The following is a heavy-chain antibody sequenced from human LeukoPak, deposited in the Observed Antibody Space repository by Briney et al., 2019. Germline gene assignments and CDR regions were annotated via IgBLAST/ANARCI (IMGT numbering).Heavy chain of an antibody. CDR1: GYSFTSYW. CDR3: SRGFGEFRFDY. Sequence: AESLKICCTGSGYSFTSYWIGWVRQMPGKGLEWMGIIYPDDSDTRYSPSFQGQVPISANKSISTAYLQWSSLKSSDTAMYYCSRGFGEFRFDYWGQGTLVTVSS. D-gene: IGHD3-10*01. J-gene: IGHJ4*02. V-gene: IGHV5-51*01. CDR2: IYPDDSDT.